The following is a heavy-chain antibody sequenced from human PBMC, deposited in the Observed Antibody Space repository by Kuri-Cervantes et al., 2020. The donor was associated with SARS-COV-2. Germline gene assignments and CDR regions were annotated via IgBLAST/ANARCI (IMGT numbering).Heavy chain of an antibody. Sequence: GGSLRLSCAASGFTFDDYAMHWVRQAPGKGLEWVSGISWNSGSIGYADSVKGRFTISRDNAKNSLYLQMNSLRAEDTALYYCARDLGYDYVWGSYRYRYYYGMDVWGQGTTVTVSS. CDR1: GFTFDDYA. D-gene: IGHD3-16*02. V-gene: IGHV3-9*01. J-gene: IGHJ6*02. CDR3: ARDLGYDYVWGSYRYRYYYGMDV. CDR2: ISWNSGSI.